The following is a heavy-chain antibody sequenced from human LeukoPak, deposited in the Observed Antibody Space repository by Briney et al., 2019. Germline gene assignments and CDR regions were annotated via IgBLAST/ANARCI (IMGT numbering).Heavy chain of an antibody. CDR1: GFTFSSYG. Sequence: GRSLRLSCAASGFTFSSYGMHWVRQAPGKGLEWVAVIWYDGSNKYYADSVKGRFTISRDNSKNTLNLQMNSLRAEDTAVYYWAKLYYCSSTSCYNAGSAVDIWGQGTMVTVSS. CDR2: IWYDGSNK. J-gene: IGHJ3*02. V-gene: IGHV3-33*06. CDR3: AKLYYCSSTSCYNAGSAVDI. D-gene: IGHD2-2*02.